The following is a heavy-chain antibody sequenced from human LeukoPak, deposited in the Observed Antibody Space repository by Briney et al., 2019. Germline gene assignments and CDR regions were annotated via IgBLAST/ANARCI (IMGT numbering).Heavy chain of an antibody. CDR2: ISGSDGST. V-gene: IGHV3-23*01. Sequence: PGGSLRLSCAASGFTFSSCAMNWVRQAPGKGLEWVSVISGSDGSTYYADSVKGRFTISRDNSRNTLYLQMNSLRAEDTAVYYCAKEITTISISGQLDPWGQGTLVTVSS. CDR1: GFTFSSCA. D-gene: IGHD2-21*01. CDR3: AKEITTISISGQLDP. J-gene: IGHJ5*02.